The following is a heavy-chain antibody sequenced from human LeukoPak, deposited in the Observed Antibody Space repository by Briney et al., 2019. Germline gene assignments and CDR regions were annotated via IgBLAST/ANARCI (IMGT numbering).Heavy chain of an antibody. V-gene: IGHV4-34*01. Sequence: PSETLSLTCAVYGGSFSGYYWSWIRQPPGKGLEGIGEINHSGSTNYNPSLKSRVTISVDTSKNQFSLKLSSVTAADTDVYYCARGGYVLRYFDYWGQGTLVTVSS. J-gene: IGHJ4*02. CDR3: ARGGYVLRYFDY. CDR1: GGSFSGYY. CDR2: INHSGST. D-gene: IGHD3-9*01.